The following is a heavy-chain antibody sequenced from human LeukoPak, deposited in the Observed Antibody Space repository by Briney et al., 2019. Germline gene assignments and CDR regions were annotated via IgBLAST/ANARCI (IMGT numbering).Heavy chain of an antibody. CDR3: ATPTYYYDSSGYYTNWFDP. Sequence: SVKVSCKASGGTFSSYAISWVRQAPGQGLEWMGGIIPIFGTANYAQKFQGRVTITTDESTSTAYMELSSLRFEDTAVYYCATPTYYYDSSGYYTNWFDPWGQGTLVTVSS. D-gene: IGHD3-22*01. V-gene: IGHV1-69*05. CDR1: GGTFSSYA. J-gene: IGHJ5*02. CDR2: IIPIFGTA.